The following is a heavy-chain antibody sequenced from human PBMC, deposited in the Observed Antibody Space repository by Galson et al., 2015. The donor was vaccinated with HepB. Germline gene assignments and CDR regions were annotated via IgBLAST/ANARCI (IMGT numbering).Heavy chain of an antibody. CDR2: ISAYNSNT. CDR1: GYTFTSYG. V-gene: IGHV1-18*01. CDR3: ARVRSSGWGVIAAAAPLFGY. Sequence: SVKVSCKASGYTFTSYGISWVRQAPGQGLEWMGWISAYNSNTNYAQKLQGRVTMTTDTSTSTAYMELRSLRSDDTAVYYCARVRSSGWGVIAAAAPLFGYWGQGTLVTVSS. D-gene: IGHD6-13*01. J-gene: IGHJ4*02.